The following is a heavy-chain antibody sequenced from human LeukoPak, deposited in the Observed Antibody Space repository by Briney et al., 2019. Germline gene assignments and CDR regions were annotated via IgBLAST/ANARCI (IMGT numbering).Heavy chain of an antibody. CDR2: IYPGDSDT. CDR1: GYRFASYW. Sequence: GASLKISCKGSGYRFASYWIGWVRLMPGQGLEWMGIIYPGDSDTKYSPSFQGRVTISADKSINTAYLQWSSLKASDTAIYYCARQDGSAYYYFDYWGQGTLVTVSS. D-gene: IGHD6-19*01. CDR3: ARQDGSAYYYFDY. J-gene: IGHJ4*02. V-gene: IGHV5-51*01.